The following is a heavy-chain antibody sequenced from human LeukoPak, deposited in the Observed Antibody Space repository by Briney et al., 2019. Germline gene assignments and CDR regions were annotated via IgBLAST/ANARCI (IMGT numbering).Heavy chain of an antibody. D-gene: IGHD6-13*01. CDR1: GDSISSGSYL. CDR2: HYYNGVT. CDR3: ARRQYGSSRADH. J-gene: IGHJ4*02. V-gene: IGHV4-39*01. Sequence: SETLSLTCTVSGDSISSGSYLWGWIRLPPGKGLEWIGDHYYNGVTSYNPSLKSRVTISVDTSTNQFSLTLTSVTAADTAVYYCARRQYGSSRADHWGQGTLVTVSS.